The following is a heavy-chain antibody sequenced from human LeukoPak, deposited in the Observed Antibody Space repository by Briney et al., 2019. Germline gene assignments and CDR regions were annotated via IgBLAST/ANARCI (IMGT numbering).Heavy chain of an antibody. J-gene: IGHJ3*02. V-gene: IGHV1-2*02. CDR2: INPNSGGT. D-gene: IGHD3-22*01. Sequence: ASVKVSCKASGYTFTGYYMHWVRQAPGQGLEWMGWINPNSGGTNYAQKLQGRVTMTRDTSISTAYMELSRLRSDDTAVYYCAREGYYDSSGSIGAFDIWGQGTMVTVSS. CDR3: AREGYYDSSGSIGAFDI. CDR1: GYTFTGYY.